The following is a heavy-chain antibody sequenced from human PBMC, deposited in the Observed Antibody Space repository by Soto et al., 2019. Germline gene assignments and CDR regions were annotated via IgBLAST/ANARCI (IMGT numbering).Heavy chain of an antibody. CDR3: ARGYLKEGFDV. Sequence: QAPLQQSGPGLVEPSQTLSLTCAISGDSVSSISTGWNWIRLSPSRGLEWLGRTYFTSNWYYDHAESVRSRITINPDTSKNQFSLQLKSVTPEDTAMYYCARGYLKEGFDVWAQGTMVTVSS. CDR2: TYFTSNWYY. J-gene: IGHJ3*01. CDR1: GDSVSSISTG. D-gene: IGHD1-1*01. V-gene: IGHV6-1*01.